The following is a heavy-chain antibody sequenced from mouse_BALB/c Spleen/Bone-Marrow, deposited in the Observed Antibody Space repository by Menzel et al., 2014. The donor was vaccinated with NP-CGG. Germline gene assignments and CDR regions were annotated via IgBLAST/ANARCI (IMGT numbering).Heavy chain of an antibody. J-gene: IGHJ2*01. CDR2: ISSGSSTI. V-gene: IGHV5-17*02. CDR1: GFTFSSFG. D-gene: IGHD4-1*01. CDR3: TRGGNWEDFDY. Sequence: EVKLMESGGGLVQPGGSRKLSCAASGFTFSSFGMHWVRQAPEKGLEWVAYISSGSSTIFYADTVKGRFTISRDNPKNXLFLQMTGLRSEDTAIYYCTRGGNWEDFDYWGQGTTLTVSS.